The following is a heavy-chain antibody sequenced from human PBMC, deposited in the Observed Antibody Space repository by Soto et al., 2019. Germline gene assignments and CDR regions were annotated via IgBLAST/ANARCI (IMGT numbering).Heavy chain of an antibody. V-gene: IGHV1-2*02. Sequence: QVQLVQSGAEVKKPGASVKVSCKASGYTFTGYYMHWVRQATGQGLEWMGWNNPNSGGINYAQRFQGRVTMSRDTSINIAYMELSRLRSDDSAVYFCAREESYYATFHFWGQGTMLTVSS. CDR1: GYTFTGYY. D-gene: IGHD3-22*01. CDR3: AREESYYATFHF. J-gene: IGHJ3*01. CDR2: NNPNSGGI.